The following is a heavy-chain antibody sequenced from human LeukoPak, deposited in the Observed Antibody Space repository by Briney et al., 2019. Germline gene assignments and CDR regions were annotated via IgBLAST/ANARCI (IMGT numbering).Heavy chain of an antibody. CDR1: GFTFSSYA. J-gene: IGHJ6*03. Sequence: GGSLRLSCAASGFTFSSYAMSWVRQAPGKGLEWVSVISGSGGSTYYADSVKGRFTISRDNSKNTLSLQMNSLRAEDTAVYYCAKSAGYYYYYMDVWGKGTTVAVSS. CDR3: AKSAGYYYYYMDV. V-gene: IGHV3-23*01. CDR2: ISGSGGST.